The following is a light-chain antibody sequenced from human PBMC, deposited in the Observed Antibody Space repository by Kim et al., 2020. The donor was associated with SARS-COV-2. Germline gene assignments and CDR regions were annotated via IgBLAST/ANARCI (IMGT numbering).Light chain of an antibody. Sequence: GQRVTISCSGSSSNIGSNTVNWYQQLPGTAPKLLIYSNNQRPSGVPDRVSGSKSGTSASLAISGLQSEDEADYYCAAWDDSLNGWVFGGGTRLSGL. V-gene: IGLV1-44*01. CDR2: SNN. CDR3: AAWDDSLNGWV. CDR1: SSNIGSNT. J-gene: IGLJ3*02.